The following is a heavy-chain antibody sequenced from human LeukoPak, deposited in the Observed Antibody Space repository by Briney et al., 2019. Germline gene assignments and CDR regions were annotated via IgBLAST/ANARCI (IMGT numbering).Heavy chain of an antibody. V-gene: IGHV3-7*03. Sequence: GGSLRLSCAASGFTFSNYWMTWVRQAPGKGLEWVADINRDGSERYYVDSVKGRFTISRDDAKSSLYLQMNSLRAEDTAVYYCARRNAMDVWGQGTTVIVSS. CDR2: INRDGSER. CDR3: ARRNAMDV. J-gene: IGHJ6*02. CDR1: GFTFSNYW.